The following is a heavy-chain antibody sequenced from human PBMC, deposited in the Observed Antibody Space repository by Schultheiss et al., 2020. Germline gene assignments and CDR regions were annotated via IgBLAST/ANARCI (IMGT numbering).Heavy chain of an antibody. CDR3: ARAVVCITIFGVGRRPRLDP. V-gene: IGHV1-69*06. Sequence: SVKVSCKASGGTFSSYAISWVRQAPGQGLEWMGGIIPIFGTANYAQKFQGRVTITADKSTSTAYMELSSLRSDDTAVYYCARAVVCITIFGVGRRPRLDPWGQGTLGTVS. J-gene: IGHJ5*02. D-gene: IGHD3-3*01. CDR1: GGTFSSYA. CDR2: IIPIFGTA.